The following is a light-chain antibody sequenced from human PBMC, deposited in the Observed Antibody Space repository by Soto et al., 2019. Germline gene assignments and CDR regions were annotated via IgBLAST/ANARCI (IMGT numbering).Light chain of an antibody. CDR3: QQRSNWPPIT. Sequence: EIVFTQSPATLSFSPGERATLSCRASQSVSRYLAWYQQKPGQAPRLLIYDAANRATAIPARFSGSGSGTDFTLTISSLEPEDFAVYYCQQRSNWPPITFGQGTRLEIK. CDR1: QSVSRY. V-gene: IGKV3-11*01. J-gene: IGKJ5*01. CDR2: DAA.